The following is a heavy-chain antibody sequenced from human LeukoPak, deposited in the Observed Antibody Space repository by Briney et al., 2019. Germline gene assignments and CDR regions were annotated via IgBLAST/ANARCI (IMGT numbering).Heavy chain of an antibody. D-gene: IGHD3-10*02. CDR3: AELGITMIGGV. Sequence: GGSLRLSCAASGFTFSSYEMNWVRQAPGKGLEWVSYISSSGSAIYYADSVKGRFTISRDNAKNSLYLQMNSPRAEDTAVYYCAELGITMIGGVWGKGTTVTISS. CDR2: ISSSGSAI. CDR1: GFTFSSYE. V-gene: IGHV3-48*03. J-gene: IGHJ6*04.